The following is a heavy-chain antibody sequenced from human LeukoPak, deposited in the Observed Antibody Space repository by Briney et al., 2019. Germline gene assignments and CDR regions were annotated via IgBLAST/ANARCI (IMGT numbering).Heavy chain of an antibody. CDR2: IYTSGST. J-gene: IGHJ5*02. V-gene: IGHV4-61*02. CDR1: GGSISSSSYY. Sequence: PSETLSLTCTVSGGSISSSSYYWSWIRQPAGKGLEWIGRIYTSGSTNYNPSLKSRVTMSVDTSKNQFSLKLSSVTAADTAVYYCARAAKGSFDPWGQGTLVTVSS. CDR3: ARAAKGSFDP.